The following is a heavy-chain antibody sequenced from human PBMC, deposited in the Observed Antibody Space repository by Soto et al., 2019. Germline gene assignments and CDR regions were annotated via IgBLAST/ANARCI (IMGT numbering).Heavy chain of an antibody. CDR1: GDSVSSNSAA. V-gene: IGHV6-1*01. J-gene: IGHJ4*02. D-gene: IGHD6-6*01. CDR3: AREKRRPQLVRPALEYYFDY. CDR2: TYYRSKWYN. Sequence: KQSQTLSLTCAISGDSVSSNSAAWNWIRQSPSRGLEWLGRTYYRSKWYNDYAVSVKSRITINPDTSKNQFSLQLNSVTPEDTAVYYCAREKRRPQLVRPALEYYFDYWGQGTLVTVSS.